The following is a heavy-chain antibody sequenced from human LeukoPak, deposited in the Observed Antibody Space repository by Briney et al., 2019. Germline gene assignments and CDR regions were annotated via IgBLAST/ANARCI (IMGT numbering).Heavy chain of an antibody. CDR1: GGSFSGYY. D-gene: IGHD3-3*01. Sequence: SETLSLTCAVYGGSFSGYYWSWIRQPPGKGPEWIGEINHSGSTNYNPSLKSRVTMSVDTSKNQFSLKLSSVTAADTAVYYCARLRFLEWLPLGGFDYWGQGTLVTVSS. J-gene: IGHJ4*02. CDR3: ARLRFLEWLPLGGFDY. CDR2: INHSGST. V-gene: IGHV4-34*01.